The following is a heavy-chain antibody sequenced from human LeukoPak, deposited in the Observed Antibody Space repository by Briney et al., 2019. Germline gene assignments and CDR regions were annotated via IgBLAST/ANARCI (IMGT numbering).Heavy chain of an antibody. Sequence: SETLSLTCTVSGGSISSYYWSWIRQPPGKGLEWIGYIYYSGSTNYNPSLKSRVTISVDTSKSQFSLKLSSVTAADTAVYYCARTSADRGVDYWGQGTLVTVSS. CDR2: IYYSGST. V-gene: IGHV4-59*08. CDR3: ARTSADRGVDY. CDR1: GGSISSYY. D-gene: IGHD3-10*01. J-gene: IGHJ4*02.